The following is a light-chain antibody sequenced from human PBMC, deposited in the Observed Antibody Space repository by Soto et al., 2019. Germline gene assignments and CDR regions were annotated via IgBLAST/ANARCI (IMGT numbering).Light chain of an antibody. CDR2: WAS. CDR3: QQYYNSPRT. V-gene: IGKV4-1*01. CDR1: QSVLYSSNNKNY. Sequence: DIVMTQSPDSLAVSLGERATINCKSSQSVLYSSNNKNYLAWYQQKPGQPPKLLIYWASTRESGVPDRFSGSGSGTDFTLTISSLQAEDVAFFYCQQYYNSPRTFGGGTKVEIK. J-gene: IGKJ4*01.